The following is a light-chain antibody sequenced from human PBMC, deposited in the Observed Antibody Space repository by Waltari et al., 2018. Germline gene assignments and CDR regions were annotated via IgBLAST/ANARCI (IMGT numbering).Light chain of an antibody. CDR2: AAS. V-gene: IGKV1-17*03. CDR1: QGKSNF. CDR3: LQHNSYPLT. J-gene: IGKJ4*01. Sequence: DIQMTQSPSAMSASTGDRVTITCRASQGKSNFLGWFQQKPGKVPKRLIYAASTLQSGVPSRFSGSGSGTEVTLTISDLQPEDFATYYCLQHNSYPLTFGGGTKVEIK.